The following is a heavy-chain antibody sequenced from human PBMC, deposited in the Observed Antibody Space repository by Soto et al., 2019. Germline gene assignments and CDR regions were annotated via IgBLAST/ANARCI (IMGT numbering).Heavy chain of an antibody. CDR1: GFTFGDYA. D-gene: IGHD3-9*01. Sequence: GGSLRLSCTASGFTFGDYAMSWFRQAPGKGLEWVGFIRSKAYGGTTEYAASVKGRFTISRDDSKSIAYLQMNSLKTEDTAVYYCTRDLSVLRYFDWLSMGYYYYGMDVWGQGTTVSV. J-gene: IGHJ6*02. CDR3: TRDLSVLRYFDWLSMGYYYYGMDV. CDR2: IRSKAYGGTT. V-gene: IGHV3-49*03.